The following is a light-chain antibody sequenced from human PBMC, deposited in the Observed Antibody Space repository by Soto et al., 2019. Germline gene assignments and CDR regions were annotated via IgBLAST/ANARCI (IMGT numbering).Light chain of an antibody. J-gene: IGKJ1*01. CDR2: DAS. V-gene: IGKV3-11*01. CDR3: QQRSNWPWS. CDR1: RSVSTF. Sequence: EIVMTQSPDTLSVSPGEGATLSCRASRSVSTFLGWYQQKPGQPPRLLIYDASNRATGVPARFSGSGSETDFTLTISSLEPEDFAVYFCQQRSNWPWSFGQGTKVDIK.